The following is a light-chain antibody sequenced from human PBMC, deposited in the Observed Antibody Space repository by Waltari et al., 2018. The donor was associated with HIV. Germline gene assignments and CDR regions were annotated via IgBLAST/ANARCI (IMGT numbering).Light chain of an antibody. Sequence: EIALTQSPATLSVSPGARAVLSCRASQSVSRHLAWYQQKSGQGPRRLIYETSTRAAGTPGRFNGSGSGTDFVLTITDVEPGDVAVYYCQQRGTWPLVTFGGGTKVE. CDR1: QSVSRH. J-gene: IGKJ4*01. V-gene: IGKV3-11*01. CDR3: QQRGTWPLVT. CDR2: ETS.